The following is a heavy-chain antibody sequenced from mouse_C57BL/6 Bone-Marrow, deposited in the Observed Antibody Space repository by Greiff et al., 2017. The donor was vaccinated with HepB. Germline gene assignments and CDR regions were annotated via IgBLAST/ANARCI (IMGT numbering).Heavy chain of an antibody. D-gene: IGHD2-1*01. CDR3: ARKGNYPFAY. V-gene: IGHV1-82*01. J-gene: IGHJ3*01. CDR2: IYPGDGDT. CDR1: GYAFSSSW. Sequence: VQLQQSGPELVKPGASVKISCKASGYAFSSSWMNWVKQRPGKGLEWIGRIYPGDGDTNYNGKFKGKATLTADKSSSTAYMQLSSLTSEDSAVYFCARKGNYPFAYWGQGTLVTVSA.